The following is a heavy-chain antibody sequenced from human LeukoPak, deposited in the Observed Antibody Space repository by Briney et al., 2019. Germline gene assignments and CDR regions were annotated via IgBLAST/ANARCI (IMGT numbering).Heavy chain of an antibody. Sequence: ASVKVSCKASGYTFTTYDINWVRQATGQGLEWMGWMNLNSGNTGYAQKFQGRVTMTRNTSISTAYMELSSLRSEDTAVYYCARGKVGARQFDPWGQGTLVTVSS. V-gene: IGHV1-8*01. CDR2: MNLNSGNT. CDR1: GYTFTTYD. J-gene: IGHJ5*02. CDR3: ARGKVGARQFDP. D-gene: IGHD1-26*01.